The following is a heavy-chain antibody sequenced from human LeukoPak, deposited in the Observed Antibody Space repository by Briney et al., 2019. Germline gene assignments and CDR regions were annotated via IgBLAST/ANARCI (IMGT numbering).Heavy chain of an antibody. CDR1: GFTFSSYA. CDR3: AKDLYGDYVGDY. V-gene: IGHV3-23*01. Sequence: SGGSLRLSCAVSGFTFSSYAMSWVRQAPGKGLEWVSTISASDGSTLYADSVKGRFTISRDNSKNTLYLQMNSLRAEDTAVYFCAKDLYGDYVGDYWGQGTLVTVSS. CDR2: ISASDGST. D-gene: IGHD4-17*01. J-gene: IGHJ4*02.